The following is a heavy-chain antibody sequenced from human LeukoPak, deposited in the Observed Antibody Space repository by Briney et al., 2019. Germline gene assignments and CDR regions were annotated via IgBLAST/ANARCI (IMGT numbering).Heavy chain of an antibody. CDR3: ARGGSPVYYGGSDLFDY. Sequence: GASVKVSCKASGYTFTSYYMHWVRQAPGQGLEWMGIINPSGGSTSYAQKFQGRVTMTRDMSTSTVYMELSSLRSEDTAVYYCARGGSPVYYGGSDLFDYWGQGTLVTVSS. J-gene: IGHJ4*02. V-gene: IGHV1-46*01. CDR2: INPSGGST. CDR1: GYTFTSYY. D-gene: IGHD4-23*01.